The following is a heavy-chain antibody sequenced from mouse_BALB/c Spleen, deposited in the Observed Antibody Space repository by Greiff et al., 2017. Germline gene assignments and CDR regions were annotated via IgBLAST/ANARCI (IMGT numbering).Heavy chain of an antibody. V-gene: IGHV5-17*02. J-gene: IGHJ4*01. CDR2: ISSGSSTI. CDR1: GFTFSSFG. D-gene: IGHD1-2*01. CDR3: ARWGPAGDY. Sequence: EVQRVESGGGLVQPGGSRKLSCAASGFTFSSFGMHWVRQAPEKGLEWVAYISSGSSTIYYADTVKGRFTISRDNPKNTLFLQMTSLRSEDTAMYYCARWGPAGDYWGQGTSVTVSS.